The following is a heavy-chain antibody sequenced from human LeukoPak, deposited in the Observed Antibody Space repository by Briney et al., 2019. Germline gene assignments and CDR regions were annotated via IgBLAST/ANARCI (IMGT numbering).Heavy chain of an antibody. CDR2: IYYSGST. D-gene: IGHD3-3*01. V-gene: IGHV4-59*01. J-gene: IGHJ5*02. Sequence: SETLSLTCTVSGGSISSYYWSWIRQPPGKGLEWIGYIYYSGSTNYNPSLKSRVTISVDTSKNQFSLKLSSVTAAGTAVYYCARVDGDLDYDFWSGYYGNWFDPWGQGTLVTVSS. CDR1: GGSISSYY. CDR3: ARVDGDLDYDFWSGYYGNWFDP.